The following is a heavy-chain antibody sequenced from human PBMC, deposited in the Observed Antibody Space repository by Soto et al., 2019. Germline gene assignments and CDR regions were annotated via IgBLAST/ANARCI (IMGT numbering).Heavy chain of an antibody. J-gene: IGHJ3*02. CDR2: IYYSGST. D-gene: IGHD3-3*02. CDR3: AIETVLGAFDI. CDR1: GGSISSGGYY. V-gene: IGHV4-31*03. Sequence: QVQLQESGPGLVKPSQTLSLTCTVSGGSISSGGYYWSWIRQHPGKGLEWIGYIYYSGSTYYNPSIKCRVTISVDTSNNHFSLKLSSVTAADTAVYYCAIETVLGAFDIWGQGTMVTVSS.